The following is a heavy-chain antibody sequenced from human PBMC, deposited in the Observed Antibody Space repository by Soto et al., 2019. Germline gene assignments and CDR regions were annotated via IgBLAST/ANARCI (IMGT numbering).Heavy chain of an antibody. CDR1: GFTFDDYA. CDR2: ISWNSGSI. Sequence: GGSLRLSCAASGFTFDDYAMHWVRQAPGKGLEWVSGISWNSGSIGYADSVKGRFTISRDNAKNSLYLQMNSLRAEDTALYYCAKARIAAAAGRNYFDYWGQGTLVTVSS. D-gene: IGHD6-13*01. V-gene: IGHV3-9*01. CDR3: AKARIAAAAGRNYFDY. J-gene: IGHJ4*02.